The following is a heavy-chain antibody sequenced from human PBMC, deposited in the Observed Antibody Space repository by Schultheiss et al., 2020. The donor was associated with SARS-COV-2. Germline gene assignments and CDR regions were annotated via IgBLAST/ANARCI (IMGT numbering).Heavy chain of an antibody. CDR2: IKSKTDGGTT. V-gene: IGHV3-15*01. CDR3: TTILRDAFDI. CDR1: GFTFSSYW. Sequence: GGSLRLAWAASGFTFSSYWMSWVRQAPGKGLEWVGRIKSKTDGGTTDYAAPVKGRFTISRDDSKNTLYLQMNSLKTEDTAVYYCTTILRDAFDIWGQGTMVTVSS. J-gene: IGHJ3*02. D-gene: IGHD2-15*01.